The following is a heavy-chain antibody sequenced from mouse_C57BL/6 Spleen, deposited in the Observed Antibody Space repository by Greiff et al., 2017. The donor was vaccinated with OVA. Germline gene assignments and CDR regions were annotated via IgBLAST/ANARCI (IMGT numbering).Heavy chain of an antibody. CDR2: IYPGSGST. CDR1: GYTFTSYW. J-gene: IGHJ4*01. CDR3: AKEMGLGPYAMDY. V-gene: IGHV1-55*01. D-gene: IGHD4-1*01. Sequence: QVQLQQPGAELVKPGASVKMSCKASGYTFTSYWITWVKQRPGQGLEWIGGIYPGSGSTNYNEKFKSNATLTVDTSSSTASMQLSSLTSEDSAVYYCAKEMGLGPYAMDYWGQGTSVTVSS.